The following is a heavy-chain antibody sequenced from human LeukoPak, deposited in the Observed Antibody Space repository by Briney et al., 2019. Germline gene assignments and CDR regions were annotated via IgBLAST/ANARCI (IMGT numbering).Heavy chain of an antibody. J-gene: IGHJ4*02. V-gene: IGHV1-18*01. CDR1: GYTFTSYG. D-gene: IGHD3-3*01. Sequence: ASVKVSCKASGYTFTSYGISWVRQAPGQGLEWMGWISAYNGNTNYAQKLQGRVTMTTDTSTSTAYMELRSLRSDDTAVYYCARASTPTYYDFWSGYYETPFDYWGQGTLVTVSS. CDR2: ISAYNGNT. CDR3: ARASTPTYYDFWSGYYETPFDY.